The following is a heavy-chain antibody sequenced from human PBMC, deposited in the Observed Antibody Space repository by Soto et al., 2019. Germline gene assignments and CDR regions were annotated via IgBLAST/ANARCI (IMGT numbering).Heavy chain of an antibody. J-gene: IGHJ4*02. CDR2: ISYDGSNK. Sequence: QVQLVESGGGVVQPGRSLRLSCAASGFTFSHYGIPWVRQAPGKGLEWLAVISYDGSNKHYADSVKGRFTVSRDNSKNTLYLQMNSLGAEDTAVYFCARYSGKYQGPIDYWGQGTLVTVSS. V-gene: IGHV3-30*03. CDR1: GFTFSHYG. CDR3: ARYSGKYQGPIDY. D-gene: IGHD1-26*01.